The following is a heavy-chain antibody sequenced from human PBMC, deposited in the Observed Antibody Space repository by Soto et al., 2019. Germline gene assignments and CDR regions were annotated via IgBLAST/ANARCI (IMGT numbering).Heavy chain of an antibody. CDR3: AKDHRERGVPAAEWFDP. V-gene: IGHV3-30*18. CDR2: ISYDGSNK. J-gene: IGHJ5*02. Sequence: PGGSLRLSCAASGFTFSSYGMHWVRQAPGKGLEWVAVISYDGSNKYYADSVKGRFTISRDNSKNTLYLQMNSLRAEDTAVYYCAKDHRERGVPAAEWFDPWGQGTLVTVSS. CDR1: GFTFSSYG. D-gene: IGHD2-2*01.